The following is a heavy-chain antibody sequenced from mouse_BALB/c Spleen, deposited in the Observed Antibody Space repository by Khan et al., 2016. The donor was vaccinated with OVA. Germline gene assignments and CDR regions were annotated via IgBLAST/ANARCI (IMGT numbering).Heavy chain of an antibody. Sequence: VQLQQSGPELVKPGASVKMSCKASGYTFTSYVMHWLRQKPGQGLEWIGYIYPFNDDTKYNEKFKGKATLTSDKSSSTAYMELSSLTSEDSAVVYCAKNYRYDVYFDYWGQGTTLTVSS. CDR1: GYTFTSYV. CDR2: IYPFNDDT. CDR3: AKNYRYDVYFDY. V-gene: IGHV1S136*01. J-gene: IGHJ2*01. D-gene: IGHD2-14*01.